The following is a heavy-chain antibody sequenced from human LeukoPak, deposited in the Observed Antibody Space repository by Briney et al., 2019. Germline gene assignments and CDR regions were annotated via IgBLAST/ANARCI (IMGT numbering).Heavy chain of an antibody. D-gene: IGHD6-19*01. CDR1: GGSISRYY. V-gene: IGHV4-59*01. Sequence: PSETLSLTCTVSGGSISRYYWSWIRQPPGKGLEWIGYIYYSGSTNYNPSLKSRVTISVDTSKNQFSLKLSSVTAADTAVYYCARALSSGWPYFDYWGQGTLVTVSP. CDR3: ARALSSGWPYFDY. CDR2: IYYSGST. J-gene: IGHJ4*02.